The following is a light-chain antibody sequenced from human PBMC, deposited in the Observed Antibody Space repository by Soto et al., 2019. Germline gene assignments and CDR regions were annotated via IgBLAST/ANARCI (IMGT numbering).Light chain of an antibody. CDR2: DVS. CDR1: SSDVGGYNY. CDR3: CSYAGDYV. J-gene: IGLJ1*01. Sequence: QSALTQPRSVSGSPGQSVTISCTGTSSDVGGYNYVSWYQQHPGKASKLVIYDVSKRPSGVPNRFSGSKSGNTASLTISGLQAEDEADYCCCSYAGDYVFGTGTKLTVL. V-gene: IGLV2-11*01.